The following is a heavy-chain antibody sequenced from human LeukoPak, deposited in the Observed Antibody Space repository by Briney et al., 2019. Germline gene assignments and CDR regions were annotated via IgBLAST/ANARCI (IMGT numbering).Heavy chain of an antibody. V-gene: IGHV3-66*01. CDR3: ARVAAGQWFGELPYFDY. Sequence: GGSLRLSCAASGFTVSSNYMSWVRQAPGKGLEWVSVIYSGGSTYYADSVKGRFTISRDNSKNTLYLQMNRLRAEGTAVYYCARVAAGQWFGELPYFDYWGQGTLVTVSS. D-gene: IGHD3-10*01. CDR1: GFTVSSNY. CDR2: IYSGGST. J-gene: IGHJ4*02.